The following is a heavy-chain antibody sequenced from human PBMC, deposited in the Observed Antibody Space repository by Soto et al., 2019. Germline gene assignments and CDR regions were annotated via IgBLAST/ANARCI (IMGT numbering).Heavy chain of an antibody. CDR3: GRVVPASHIDY. CDR2: ISGSSIYI. CDR1: GFTFSSYS. D-gene: IGHD2-2*01. J-gene: IGHJ4*02. Sequence: EVQLVESGGGLVKPGGSLRLSCAASGFTFSSYSMSWVRQAPGKGLEWVSSISGSSIYIYYTDSVKGRFTISRDNAKNSLYLQMNSLRAEDTVVYYCGRVVPASHIDYWGQGTLVTVSS. V-gene: IGHV3-21*01.